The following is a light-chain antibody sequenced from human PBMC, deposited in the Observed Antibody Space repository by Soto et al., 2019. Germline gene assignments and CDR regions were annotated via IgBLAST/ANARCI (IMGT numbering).Light chain of an antibody. Sequence: QSVLTQPASVSGSPGQSITISCTGTSDVIGNYNYVSWYQQKPGKAPKIIIHDVSRRPSGVSYRFSGSKSGNTASLTISGLQAEDEADYYCSSYTSNTFGVFVTGTKVTV. J-gene: IGLJ1*01. CDR3: SSYTSNTFGV. V-gene: IGLV2-14*03. CDR1: SDVIGNYNY. CDR2: DVS.